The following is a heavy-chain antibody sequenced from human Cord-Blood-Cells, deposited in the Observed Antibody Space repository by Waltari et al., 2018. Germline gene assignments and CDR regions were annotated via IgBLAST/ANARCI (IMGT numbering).Heavy chain of an antibody. CDR2: SIPICGTA. Sequence: QVQLVQSGAEVKKPGSSVKVSCKASGGTFSSYAISWVRQAPGQGLEWMGGSIPICGTANYAQKVHGRVTITADESTSTAYMELSSLRSEDTAVYYCAVLYSSSSEALDYWGQGTLVTVSS. J-gene: IGHJ4*02. CDR1: GGTFSSYA. V-gene: IGHV1-69*01. D-gene: IGHD6-6*01. CDR3: AVLYSSSSEALDY.